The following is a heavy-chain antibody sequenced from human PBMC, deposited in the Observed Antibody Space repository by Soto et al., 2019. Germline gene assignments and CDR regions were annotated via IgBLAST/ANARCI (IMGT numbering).Heavy chain of an antibody. D-gene: IGHD4-17*01. CDR2: IYPGDSDT. CDR3: ARHAYDGDSPSHHYYGLDV. V-gene: IGHV5-51*01. CDR1: GYSFTSYW. J-gene: IGHJ6*02. Sequence: GESLKISCKGSGYSFTSYWIGWVRQMPGKGLEWMGIIYPGDSDTRYSPSFQGQVTISADKSISTAYLQWSSLKASDTAMYYCARHAYDGDSPSHHYYGLDVWDQGTTVTVSS.